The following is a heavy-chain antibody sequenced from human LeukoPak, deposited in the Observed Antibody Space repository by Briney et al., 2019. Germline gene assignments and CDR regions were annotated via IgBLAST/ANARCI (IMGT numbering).Heavy chain of an antibody. J-gene: IGHJ4*02. CDR1: GFTFGDYA. CDR3: TTDGVGVEGATYDN. V-gene: IGHV3-15*01. D-gene: IGHD1-26*01. CDR2: IKAKAHGGTI. Sequence: GGPLRLSCTASGFTFGDYAMSWVRQAPGKGLEWVGRIKAKAHGGTIEYAAPVKGRFTISRDDSKNTLYLQMNSLKTEDTAVYYCTTDGVGVEGATYDNWGQGTLVSVSS.